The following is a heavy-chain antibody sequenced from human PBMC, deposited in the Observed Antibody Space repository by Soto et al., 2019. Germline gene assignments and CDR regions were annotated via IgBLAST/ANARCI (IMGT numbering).Heavy chain of an antibody. V-gene: IGHV4-31*03. CDR3: AREGGVLFTMFGVGGLDV. CDR1: GDYMDSGAYS. CDR2: IYSSGRT. J-gene: IGHJ6*02. D-gene: IGHD3-3*01. Sequence: SETLSLTCSVSGDYMDSGAYSRNWIRQHPGKCLEWIGYIYSSGRTSYNPSLESRVSISVDTSKSQFSLKLTSVTSADTAVYYCAREGGVLFTMFGVGGLDVWGQGTTVTVSS.